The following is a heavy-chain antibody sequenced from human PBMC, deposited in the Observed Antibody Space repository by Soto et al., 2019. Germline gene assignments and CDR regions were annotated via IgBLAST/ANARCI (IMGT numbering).Heavy chain of an antibody. CDR1: GFTFSRYS. Sequence: LRLSCAASGFTFSRYSMNWVRQAPGKGLEWVSSISSTTNYIYYADSMKGRFTVSRDNAKNSVYLDMNSLSAEDTAVYYCARESEDLTSNFDYWGQGTLVTVS. CDR3: ARESEDLTSNFDY. V-gene: IGHV3-21*01. J-gene: IGHJ4*02. CDR2: ISSTTNYI.